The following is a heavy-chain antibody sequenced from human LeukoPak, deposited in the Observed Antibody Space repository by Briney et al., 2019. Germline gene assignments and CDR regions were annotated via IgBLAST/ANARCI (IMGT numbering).Heavy chain of an antibody. J-gene: IGHJ3*02. CDR3: AKDLRGSGYDLGAFDI. CDR2: ISWDGSSK. V-gene: IGHV3-30*18. CDR1: GFTFTSYG. D-gene: IGHD5-12*01. Sequence: GGSLRLSCAASGFTFTSYGMHWVRQAPGKRLEWVAVISWDGSSKYYADSVKGRFTISRDNSRNTLYLQMNSLRAEDTAMYYCAKDLRGSGYDLGAFDIWGQGTMVTVSS.